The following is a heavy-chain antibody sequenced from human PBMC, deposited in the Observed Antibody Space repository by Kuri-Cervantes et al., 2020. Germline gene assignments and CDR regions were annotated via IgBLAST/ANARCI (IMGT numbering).Heavy chain of an antibody. V-gene: IGHV3-33*01. D-gene: IGHD4-17*01. CDR3: ARSRLMYGDYRGIFDY. Sequence: GGSLRLSCAASGFTSSSYGMHWVRQAPGKGLEWVAVIWYDGSNKYYADSVKGRFTISRDNSKNTLYLQMSSLRAEDTAVYYCARSRLMYGDYRGIFDYWGQGTLVTVSS. J-gene: IGHJ4*02. CDR1: GFTSSSYG. CDR2: IWYDGSNK.